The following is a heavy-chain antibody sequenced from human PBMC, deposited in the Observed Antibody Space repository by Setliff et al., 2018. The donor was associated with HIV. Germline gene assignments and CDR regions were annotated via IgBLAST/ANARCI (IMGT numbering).Heavy chain of an antibody. D-gene: IGHD1-26*01. CDR1: GYAFTSYG. Sequence: ASVKVSCKASGYAFTSYGISWVRQAPGQGLEWMGWISAYNGNTNYAQKLQGRVTMTTDTSTSTAYMELRSLRSDDTAVYYCARDSEWGSYIFWTFDIWGQGTMVTVSS. CDR3: ARDSEWGSYIFWTFDI. V-gene: IGHV1-18*01. J-gene: IGHJ3*02. CDR2: ISAYNGNT.